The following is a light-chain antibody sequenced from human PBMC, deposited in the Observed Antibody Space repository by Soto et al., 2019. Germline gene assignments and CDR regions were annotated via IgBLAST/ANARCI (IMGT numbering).Light chain of an antibody. CDR1: QGISTW. CDR2: KAS. V-gene: IGKV1-5*03. Sequence: DIQMTQSPSTLSASVGDRVTITCRASQGISTWLAWYQQKPGKAHKVLIYKASSLQSGVPLRFSGSGSGTEFTLTISSLQPDDFATYYCQQYNSYWWTFGQGTKVEIK. CDR3: QQYNSYWWT. J-gene: IGKJ1*01.